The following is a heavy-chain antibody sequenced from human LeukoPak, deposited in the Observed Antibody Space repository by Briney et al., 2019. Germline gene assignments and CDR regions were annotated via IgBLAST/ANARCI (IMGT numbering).Heavy chain of an antibody. V-gene: IGHV1-2*02. D-gene: IGHD3-16*02. CDR3: ARGGDYVWGSYRSRPFDY. J-gene: IGHJ4*02. CDR1: GYTFTGYY. CDR2: INPNSGGT. Sequence: ASVKVSCKASGYTFTGYYMHWVRQAPGQGLEWMGWINPNSGGTNYAQKFQGRVTMTRDTSISTAYMELSRLRSDDTAVYYCARGGDYVWGSYRSRPFDYWGQGTLVTVSS.